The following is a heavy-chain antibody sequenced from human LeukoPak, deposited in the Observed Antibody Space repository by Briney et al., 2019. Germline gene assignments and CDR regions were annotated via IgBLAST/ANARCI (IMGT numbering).Heavy chain of an antibody. Sequence: SETLSLTCAVYGGSFSGYYWSWIRQPPGKGLEWIGEINHSGSTNYNPSLKSRVTISVDTSKNQFSLQLNSVTPEDTAVYYCARGSGLDYWGQGTLVTVSS. V-gene: IGHV4-34*01. CDR1: GGSFSGYY. D-gene: IGHD3-3*01. CDR3: ARGSGLDY. CDR2: INHSGST. J-gene: IGHJ4*02.